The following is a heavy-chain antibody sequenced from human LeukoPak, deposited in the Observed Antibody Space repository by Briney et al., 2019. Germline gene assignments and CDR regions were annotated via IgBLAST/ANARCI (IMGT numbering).Heavy chain of an antibody. CDR2: IRFGGSEK. D-gene: IGHD2-2*01. V-gene: IGHV3-30*02. CDR3: AKQGLVPATAGD. Sequence: QTGGSLRLSCAASGFTFSSYGMHWVRQAPGKGLEWLSFIRFGGSEKYYADSVKARFSISRDNSMNTLYLQMNSLRPEDTAVYYCAKQGLVPATAGDWGQGTLVTVSS. CDR1: GFTFSSYG. J-gene: IGHJ4*02.